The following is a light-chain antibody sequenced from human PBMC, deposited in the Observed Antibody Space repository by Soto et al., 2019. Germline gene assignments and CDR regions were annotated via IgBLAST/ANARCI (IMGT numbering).Light chain of an antibody. J-gene: IGKJ4*01. V-gene: IGKV1-39*01. CDR1: QSIRTY. CDR2: SAS. CDR3: QQNYGTPLT. Sequence: DIQMTQSPSSLSASVGDRVTITCRASQSIRTYLSWYQQKPGKAPNLLIYSASSLQSGVPSRFSGRGSGTDFTLTISSLQPEDFAAYYCQQNYGTPLTFGGGTKVEIK.